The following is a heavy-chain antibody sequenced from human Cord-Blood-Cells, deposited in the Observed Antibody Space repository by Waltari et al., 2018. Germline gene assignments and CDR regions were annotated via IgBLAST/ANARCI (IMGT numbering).Heavy chain of an antibody. J-gene: IGHJ4*02. CDR2: IYPGDSDT. Sequence: EVQLVQSGAEVKQPGESLKISCKGSGYSFTSYWIGWVRQMPGKGLEWMGIIYPGDSDTRYGPSFQGQVTISADKSISTAYLQWSSLKASDTAMYYCARPLYSSSSGALFDYWGQGTLVTVSS. CDR1: GYSFTSYW. V-gene: IGHV5-51*01. D-gene: IGHD6-6*01. CDR3: ARPLYSSSSGALFDY.